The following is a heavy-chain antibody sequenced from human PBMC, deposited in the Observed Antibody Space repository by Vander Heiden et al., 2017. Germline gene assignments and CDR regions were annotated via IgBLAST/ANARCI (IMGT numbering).Heavy chain of an antibody. Sequence: QVQLVESGGGVVQPGRSLRLSCAASGFTFSSYGMHWVRQAPGKWLEWVAVISYDGSNKYYADSVKGRFTISRDNSKNTLYLQMNSLRAEDTAVYYCAKDLDPTVFFDYWGQGTLVTVSS. CDR3: AKDLDPTVFFDY. J-gene: IGHJ4*02. CDR1: GFTFSSYG. V-gene: IGHV3-30*18. D-gene: IGHD3-3*01. CDR2: ISYDGSNK.